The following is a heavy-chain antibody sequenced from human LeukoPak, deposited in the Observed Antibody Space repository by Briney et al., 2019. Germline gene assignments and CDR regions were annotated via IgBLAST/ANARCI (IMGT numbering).Heavy chain of an antibody. D-gene: IGHD1-7*01. CDR2: ISWDSGHS. CDR3: IKDLRLDLHLDTFEI. V-gene: IGHV3-9*01. Sequence: PGRSLRLSCAASGFPFDDYAMHWVRQAPGKGLEWVSSISWDSGHSVHADAVQGRFTISRDNAKNSLYLQMNNLRPEDTALYYCIKDLRLDLHLDTFEIWGQGTMVTVSS. CDR1: GFPFDDYA. J-gene: IGHJ3*02.